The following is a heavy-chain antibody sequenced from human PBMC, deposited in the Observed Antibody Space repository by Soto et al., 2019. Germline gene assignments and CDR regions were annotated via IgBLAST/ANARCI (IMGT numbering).Heavy chain of an antibody. Sequence: PGGTLCLTCAASGGTFSSYCLYWVWIGQAQGKEWWSTIKQDASGKKYVDSVKGRFTMSGDNAKNPLYLQMDSLRAEDTAVYYCARDSGYGSGASVNHYLDFWGRGTLVTVSS. CDR3: ARDSGYGSGASVNHYLDF. V-gene: IGHV3-7*01. CDR2: IKQDASGK. J-gene: IGHJ4*01. CDR1: GGTFSSYC. D-gene: IGHD3-10*01.